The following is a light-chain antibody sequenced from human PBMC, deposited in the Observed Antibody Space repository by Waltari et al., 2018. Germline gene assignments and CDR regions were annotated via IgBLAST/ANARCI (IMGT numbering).Light chain of an antibody. CDR3: SSYTSSSTSVYV. CDR1: SSAFGGYNY. CDR2: DVS. Sequence: QSALTQPASVSGSPGQSITISCTGTSSAFGGYNYVSWYQQHPGKAPKLMIYDVSKRPSGVSNRFSGSKSGNTASLTISGLQAEDEADYYCSSYTSSSTSVYVFGTGTKVTVL. V-gene: IGLV2-14*01. J-gene: IGLJ1*01.